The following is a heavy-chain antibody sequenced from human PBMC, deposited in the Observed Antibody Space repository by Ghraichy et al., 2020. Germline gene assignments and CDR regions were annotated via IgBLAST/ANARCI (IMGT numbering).Heavy chain of an antibody. J-gene: IGHJ5*02. V-gene: IGHV4-61*01. CDR3: ARDHMAARPGWFGP. CDR2: IYYSGST. D-gene: IGHD6-6*01. Sequence: SETLSLTCTVSGGSVSSGSYYWSWIRQPPGKGLEWIGYIYYSGSTKYSPSLKSRVTISVDMTKNQFSLKLSSVTAADTAIYYCARDHMAARPGWFGPWGQGTLVTVSS. CDR1: GGSVSSGSYY.